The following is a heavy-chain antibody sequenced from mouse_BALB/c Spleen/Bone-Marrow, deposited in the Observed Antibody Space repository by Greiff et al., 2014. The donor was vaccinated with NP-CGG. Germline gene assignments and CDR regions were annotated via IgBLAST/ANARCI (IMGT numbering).Heavy chain of an antibody. CDR1: GYSFTSYW. J-gene: IGHJ2*01. D-gene: IGHD2-4*01. Sequence: VHLVESGAELVRPGASVKLSCKASGYSFTSYWMNWVKQRPGQGLEWIGMIHPSDSDTRLNQKFKDKATLTVDKSSSTAYMQLSSPTSEDSAVYSCVSEGWDHDGFDYWGQGTTLTVSS. CDR2: IHPSDSDT. V-gene: IGHV1-74*04. CDR3: VSEGWDHDGFDY.